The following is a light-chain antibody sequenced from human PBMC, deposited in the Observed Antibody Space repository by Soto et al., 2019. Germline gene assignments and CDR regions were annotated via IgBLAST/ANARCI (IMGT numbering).Light chain of an antibody. J-gene: IGKJ1*01. CDR1: QSVSSSY. Sequence: EMVLTQSPGTLSLSPGERATLSCRASQSVSSSYLAWYQQKPGQAPRLLIYGASSRATGSPDRFSGSGSGTDFTLTISRLEPEAFAVDDCQQYGRTCGHGTKVEI. CDR3: QQYGRT. V-gene: IGKV3-20*01. CDR2: GAS.